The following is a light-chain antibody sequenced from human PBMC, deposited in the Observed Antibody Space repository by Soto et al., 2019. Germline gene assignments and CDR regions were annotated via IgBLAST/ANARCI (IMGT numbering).Light chain of an antibody. V-gene: IGKV3-20*01. CDR1: QSFSSSY. CDR3: QQYGSSPFT. Sequence: EIVLTQSPGTLSLSPGERATLSCRASQSFSSSYLAWYQQKPGQAPRLLIYGASNRATGIPDRFSGSGSGTGLTLTISRLETEDFAVYYCQQYGSSPFTFGPGTKVDLK. J-gene: IGKJ3*01. CDR2: GAS.